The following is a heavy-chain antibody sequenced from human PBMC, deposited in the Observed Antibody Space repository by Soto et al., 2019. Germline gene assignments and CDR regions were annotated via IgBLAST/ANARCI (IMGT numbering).Heavy chain of an antibody. V-gene: IGHV3-53*01. CDR3: ARDQAGYSSRWYSDY. D-gene: IGHD6-13*01. J-gene: IGHJ4*02. CDR2: IYSGGST. CDR1: GFTVSSNY. Sequence: ESGGGLIQPGGSLRLSCAASGFTVSSNYMSWVRQAPGKGLEWVSVIYSGGSTYYADSVKGRFTISRDNSKNTLYLQMNSLRAEDTAVYYCARDQAGYSSRWYSDYWGQGTLVTVSS.